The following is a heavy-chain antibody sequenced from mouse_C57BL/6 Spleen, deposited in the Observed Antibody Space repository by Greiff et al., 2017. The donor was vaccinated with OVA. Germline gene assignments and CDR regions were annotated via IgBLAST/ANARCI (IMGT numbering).Heavy chain of an antibody. CDR3: ARRDGYDGGFAY. V-gene: IGHV1-55*01. D-gene: IGHD2-2*01. CDR2: LYPGSGST. J-gene: IGHJ3*01. Sequence: QVQLKQPGAELVKPGASVKMSCKASCYTFTSYWITWVKQRPGQCLEWIGDLYPGSGSTNYNEKFKSKATLTVDTSSSTAYMQLSSLTSEDSAVYDCARRDGYDGGFAYWGQGTLVTVSA. CDR1: CYTFTSYW.